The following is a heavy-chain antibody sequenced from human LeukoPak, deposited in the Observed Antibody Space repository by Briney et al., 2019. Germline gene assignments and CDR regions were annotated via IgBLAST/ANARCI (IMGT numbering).Heavy chain of an antibody. CDR1: GFTFSSYA. V-gene: IGHV3-23*01. CDR3: AKEGRSTSWDYYYGMDV. D-gene: IGHD2-2*01. J-gene: IGHJ6*02. CDR2: ISGNGGST. Sequence: GGSLRLSCAASGFTFSSYAMSWVRQAPGKGLEWVSAISGNGGSTYYADSVKGRFTISRDNSKNTLYLQMNSLRAEDTAVYYCAKEGRSTSWDYYYGMDVWGQGTTVTVSS.